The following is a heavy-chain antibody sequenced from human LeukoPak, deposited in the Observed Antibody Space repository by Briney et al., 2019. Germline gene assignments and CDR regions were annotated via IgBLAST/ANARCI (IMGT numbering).Heavy chain of an antibody. CDR1: GGSISSYY. V-gene: IGHV4-59*08. J-gene: IGHJ3*02. D-gene: IGHD3-3*01. CDR2: IYYSGST. CDR3: ARGRITIFGVAGDAFDI. Sequence: SETLSLTCTVSGGSISSYYWSWIRQPPGKGLEWIGYIYYSGSTNYNPSLKSRVTISVDTSKNQFSLKLSSVTAADTAVYYCARGRITIFGVAGDAFDIWGQGTMVTVSS.